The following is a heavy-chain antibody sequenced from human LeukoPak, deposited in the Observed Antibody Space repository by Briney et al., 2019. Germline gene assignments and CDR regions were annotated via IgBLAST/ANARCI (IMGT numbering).Heavy chain of an antibody. CDR3: ARRAIQGFNWFDP. CDR2: IYYSGST. CDR1: GGSISSYY. Sequence: PSETLSLTCTVSGGSISSYYWSWIRQPPGKGLEWIGYIYYSGSTNYNPSLKSRVTISVDTSKNQFSLKLSSVTAADTAVYYCARRAIQGFNWFDPWGQGTLVTVSS. V-gene: IGHV4-59*08. J-gene: IGHJ5*02. D-gene: IGHD1-1*01.